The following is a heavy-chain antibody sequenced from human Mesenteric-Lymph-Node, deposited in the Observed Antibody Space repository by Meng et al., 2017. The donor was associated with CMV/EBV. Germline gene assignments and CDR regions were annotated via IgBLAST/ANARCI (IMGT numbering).Heavy chain of an antibody. CDR3: ARGDGNVDY. V-gene: IGHV1-18*04. CDR1: GHTFTGYY. CDR2: ISAYNGNT. D-gene: IGHD4-23*01. Sequence: ASVKVSCKASGHTFTGYYMHWVRQAPGQGLEWMGWISAYNGNTNYAQKLQGRVTMTTDTSTSTAYMELRSLRSDDTAVYDCARGDGNVDYWGQGTLVTVSS. J-gene: IGHJ4*02.